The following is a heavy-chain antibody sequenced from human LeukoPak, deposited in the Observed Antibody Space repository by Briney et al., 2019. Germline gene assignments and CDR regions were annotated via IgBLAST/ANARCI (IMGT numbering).Heavy chain of an antibody. V-gene: IGHV4-34*01. Sequence: PSETLSLTCAVYGGSFSGYYWSWIRQPPGKGLEWIGEINHSGSTNYNPSLKSRVTISVDTSKNQFSLKLSSVTAADTAVYYCARVRYGSGSYRLYYYYYMDVWGKGTTVTVSS. CDR3: ARVRYGSGSYRLYYYYYMDV. CDR1: GGSFSGYY. D-gene: IGHD3-10*01. CDR2: INHSGST. J-gene: IGHJ6*03.